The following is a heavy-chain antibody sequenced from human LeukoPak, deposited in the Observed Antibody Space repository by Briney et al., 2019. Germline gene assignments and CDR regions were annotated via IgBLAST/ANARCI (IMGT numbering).Heavy chain of an antibody. CDR1: VFGFSGYW. V-gene: IGHV5-51*01. D-gene: IGHD4-23*01. CDR2: IYPGDSDT. J-gene: IGHJ3*02. Sequence: GESLKISCKGSVFGFSGYWFGWVRQMPGKGLEWMGIIYPGDSDTRYSPSFQGQVTISADKSISTAYLQWSGLKASDTAMYYCARPRGGDSVRGAFDIWGQGTMVTVSS. CDR3: ARPRGGDSVRGAFDI.